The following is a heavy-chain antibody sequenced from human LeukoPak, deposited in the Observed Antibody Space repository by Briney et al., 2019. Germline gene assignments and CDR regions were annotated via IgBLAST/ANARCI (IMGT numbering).Heavy chain of an antibody. J-gene: IGHJ3*02. CDR1: GFTFSSYN. CDR2: ISRESAYI. V-gene: IGHV3-21*01. D-gene: IGHD3-16*02. CDR3: ARDIVGEPDAFDI. Sequence: GGSLRLSCAASGFTFSSYNMNWVRQAPGKGLEWVSYISRESAYIYYGDSVKGRFSISRDNGKNSVDLQMNSLRAEDTAVYYCARDIVGEPDAFDIWGQGTMVTVSS.